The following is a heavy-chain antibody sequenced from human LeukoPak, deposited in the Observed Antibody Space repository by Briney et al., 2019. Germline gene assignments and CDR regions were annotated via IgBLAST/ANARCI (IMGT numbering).Heavy chain of an antibody. J-gene: IGHJ4*02. D-gene: IGHD3/OR15-3a*01. CDR1: GFTFSSYW. CDR2: LNQYGNDK. CDR3: SRDLGTGRPHDF. Sequence: TGGSLRLSCEASGFTFSSYWMTWVRQAPGKGLEGVANLNQYGNDKYYADSVRGRFTISRDNARDSLYLQMNSLRAEDTALYYCSRDLGTGRPHDFWGQGTLVTVSS. V-gene: IGHV3-7*01.